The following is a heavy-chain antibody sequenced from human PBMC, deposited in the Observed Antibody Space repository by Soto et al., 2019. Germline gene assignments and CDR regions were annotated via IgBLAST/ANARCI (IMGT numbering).Heavy chain of an antibody. Sequence: QVQLQESGPGLVKPSGTLSLTCAVSGGSLSSSNWWSWVRQPPEKGLEWIGEIYHSGSTNYNPSLKSRVTISVDKSKNQFSLRLSSVTAADTAMYYCAISNYLRADSTANFDYWGQGTLVTVSS. CDR3: AISNYLRADSTANFDY. CDR1: GGSLSSSNW. D-gene: IGHD2-15*01. J-gene: IGHJ4*02. CDR2: IYHSGST. V-gene: IGHV4-4*02.